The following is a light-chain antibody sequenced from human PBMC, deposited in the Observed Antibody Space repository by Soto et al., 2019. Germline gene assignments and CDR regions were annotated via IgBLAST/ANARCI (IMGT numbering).Light chain of an antibody. J-gene: IGKJ1*01. V-gene: IGKV1-39*01. Sequence: DIQMTQSPSSLSASVGDRVTITCRASQSISSYLNWYQQKPGKAPKLLIYASSSLQGGVPSRFSGSGSGTDFTLTISRLQPEDFATYYCEQSYSTLTWTFGQRTKVEIK. CDR3: EQSYSTLTWT. CDR1: QSISSY. CDR2: ASS.